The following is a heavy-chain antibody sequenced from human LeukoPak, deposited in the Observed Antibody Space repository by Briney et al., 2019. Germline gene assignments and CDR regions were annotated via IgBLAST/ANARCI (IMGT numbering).Heavy chain of an antibody. CDR3: TRVQAGRSGLMDV. D-gene: IGHD2-8*02. CDR2: TSDNAGST. J-gene: IGHJ6*02. CDR1: GFTFSSYA. Sequence: PGGSLRLSCAASGFTFSSYAMSWVRQAPGKGLEWVSTTSDNAGSTTYADSVKGRFTISRDTSKNTLYLQMNSLRDEDAAVYHCTRVQAGRSGLMDVWGRGTTVTVSS. V-gene: IGHV3-23*01.